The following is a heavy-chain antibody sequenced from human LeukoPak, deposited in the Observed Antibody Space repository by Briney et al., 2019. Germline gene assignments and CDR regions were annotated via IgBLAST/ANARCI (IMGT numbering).Heavy chain of an antibody. Sequence: GWSLRLSCAASEFTFSSYGMHWVRQAPGKGLEWVANIKQDGSVKYYVDSVKGRFTISRDNAKNSLYLQMSSLRAEDTAVFYCARVDDFWTGYYDYWGQGTLVTVSS. CDR3: ARVDDFWTGYYDY. CDR1: EFTFSSYG. D-gene: IGHD3/OR15-3a*01. V-gene: IGHV3-7*01. CDR2: IKQDGSVK. J-gene: IGHJ4*02.